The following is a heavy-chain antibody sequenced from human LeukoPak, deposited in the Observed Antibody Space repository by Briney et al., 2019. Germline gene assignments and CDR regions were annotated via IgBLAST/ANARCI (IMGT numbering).Heavy chain of an antibody. CDR1: GFTFSSYG. D-gene: IGHD5-24*01. CDR2: ISYDGSNK. J-gene: IGHJ4*02. Sequence: PGGSLRLSCAVSGFTFSSYGMHWVRQAPGKGLEWAAVISYDGSNKYYADSVKGRFTISRDNSKNTLYLQMNSLRAEDTAVYFCAKGGWLQSPTDYWGQGTLVTVSS. V-gene: IGHV3-30*18. CDR3: AKGGWLQSPTDY.